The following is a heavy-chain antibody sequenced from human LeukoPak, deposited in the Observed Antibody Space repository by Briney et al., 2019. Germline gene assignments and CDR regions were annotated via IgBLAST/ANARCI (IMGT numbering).Heavy chain of an antibody. CDR2: INHSGST. CDR3: ARGRRHYDILTFYYYYYMDV. CDR1: GGSFSGYY. J-gene: IGHJ6*03. D-gene: IGHD3-9*01. V-gene: IGHV4-34*01. Sequence: SETPSLTCAVYGGSFSGYYWSWIRQPPGKGLEWIGEINHSGSTNYNPSLKSRVTISVDTSKNQFSLKLSSVTAADTAVYYRARGRRHYDILTFYYYYYMDVWGKGTTVTVSS.